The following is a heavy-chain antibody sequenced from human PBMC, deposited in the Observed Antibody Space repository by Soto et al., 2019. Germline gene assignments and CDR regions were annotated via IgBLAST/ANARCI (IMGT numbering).Heavy chain of an antibody. CDR3: ARGGAGDSIVCYYYGMDV. Sequence: GGSLRLSCAASGFTFSSYGMHWVRQAPGKGLEWVAVIWYDGSNKYYADSVKGRFTISRDNSKNTLYLQMNSLRAEDADVYYCARGGAGDSIVCYYYGMDVWGQGTTVTVSS. D-gene: IGHD6-13*01. CDR2: IWYDGSNK. V-gene: IGHV3-33*01. J-gene: IGHJ6*02. CDR1: GFTFSSYG.